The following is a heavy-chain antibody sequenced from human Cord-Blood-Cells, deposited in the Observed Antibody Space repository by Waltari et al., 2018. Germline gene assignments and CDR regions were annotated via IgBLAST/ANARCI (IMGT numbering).Heavy chain of an antibody. Sequence: QVQLQQWGAGLLKPSETLSPTSAVHGGSFSGYARSWIRQPPGKGLEWSGEINHSGSTNYNPSLKIRVTISVDTSKNQFSLRLSSVTAADTAVYYCARVLRFLEWLFDYWGQGTLVTVSS. CDR3: ARVLRFLEWLFDY. J-gene: IGHJ4*02. CDR1: GGSFSGYA. D-gene: IGHD3-3*01. V-gene: IGHV4-34*01. CDR2: INHSGST.